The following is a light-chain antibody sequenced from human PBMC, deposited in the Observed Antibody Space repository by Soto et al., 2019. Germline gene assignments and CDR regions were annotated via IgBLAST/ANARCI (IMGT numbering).Light chain of an antibody. CDR1: QSVSSY. CDR3: QQRSNWPRGT. Sequence: EIVLTQSPATLSLSPGERATLSCRASQSVSSYLAWYQQKPGQAPSLLIYDASNRATGIPARFSGSGSGTAFTLTISSLEPEDFAVYYCQQRSNWPRGTFGQGTKVEIK. V-gene: IGKV3-11*01. J-gene: IGKJ1*01. CDR2: DAS.